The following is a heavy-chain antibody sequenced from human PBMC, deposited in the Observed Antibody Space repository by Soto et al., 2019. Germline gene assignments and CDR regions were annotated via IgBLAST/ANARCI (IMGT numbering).Heavy chain of an antibody. CDR1: GFNFSSYS. CDR3: ARERGTGTTSYY. V-gene: IGHV3-21*01. J-gene: IGHJ4*02. CDR2: ISSSSSYI. Sequence: PGGPLRLSCAASGFNFSSYSMNRVRQAPGKGLEWVSSISSSSSYIYYADSVKGRFTISRDNAKNSLYLQMNSLRAEDTAVYYGARERGTGTTSYYWGQGTLVTVSS. D-gene: IGHD1-1*01.